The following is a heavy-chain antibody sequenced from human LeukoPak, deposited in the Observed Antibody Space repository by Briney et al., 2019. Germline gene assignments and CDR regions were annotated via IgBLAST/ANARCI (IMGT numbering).Heavy chain of an antibody. D-gene: IGHD3-16*01. CDR2: IWYDGSYA. J-gene: IGHJ4*02. CDR1: GFTFSDCV. CDR3: ARESPGGKAESAFDY. V-gene: IGHV3-33*01. Sequence: PGGSLRLSCAASGFTFSDCVMHWVRQAPGKGLEWVAAIWYDGSYAYYADSEKGRFTISRDNSKDTLYLQMNSLRAEDTAVYFCARESPGGKAESAFDYWGQGTLVTVSS.